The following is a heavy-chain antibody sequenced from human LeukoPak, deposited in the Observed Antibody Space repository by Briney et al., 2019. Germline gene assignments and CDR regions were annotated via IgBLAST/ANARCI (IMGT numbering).Heavy chain of an antibody. Sequence: GGSLRLSCAASGFTFSNAWMSWVRQAPGKGLEWVSRVRSETDGGTTDYAPPVQGRFTISRDDSKNTLYLQMNSLETDDTAVYYCTTLSYAAAPTWGQGTLVTVSS. CDR3: TTLSYAAAPT. CDR2: VRSETDGGTT. D-gene: IGHD2-2*01. J-gene: IGHJ5*02. V-gene: IGHV3-15*01. CDR1: GFTFSNAW.